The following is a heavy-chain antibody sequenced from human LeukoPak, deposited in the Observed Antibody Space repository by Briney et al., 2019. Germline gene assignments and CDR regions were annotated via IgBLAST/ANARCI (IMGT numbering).Heavy chain of an antibody. CDR1: GYTFTSHA. Sequence: ASVKVSCKASGYTFTSHAMNWVRQAPGQGLEWMGWINTNTGNPTYAQGSTGRFVFSLDTSVSTAYLQISSLKAEDTAVYYCAKQGPGYCSSTSCYGVDYWGQGTLVTVSS. CDR2: INTNTGNP. D-gene: IGHD2-2*01. V-gene: IGHV7-4-1*02. CDR3: AKQGPGYCSSTSCYGVDY. J-gene: IGHJ4*02.